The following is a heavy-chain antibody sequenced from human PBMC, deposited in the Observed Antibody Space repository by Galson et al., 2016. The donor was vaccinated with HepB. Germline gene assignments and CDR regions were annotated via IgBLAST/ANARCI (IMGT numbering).Heavy chain of an antibody. CDR2: IYPGDSDT. Sequence: QSGAEVKKPGESLRISCKGSGYRFANYWIAWVRQMPGKGLEWMGVIYPGDSDTTYGPSFQGQVTISADKSISTAYLQWTSLKSSDTAMYYCARQYYVSEVFDRPFCHWGQGTLVSVSS. D-gene: IGHD3-10*01. CDR3: ARQYYVSEVFDRPFCH. V-gene: IGHV5-51*01. CDR1: GYRFANYW. J-gene: IGHJ4*02.